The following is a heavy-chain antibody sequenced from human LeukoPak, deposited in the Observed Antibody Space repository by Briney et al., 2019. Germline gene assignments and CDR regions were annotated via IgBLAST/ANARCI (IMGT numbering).Heavy chain of an antibody. CDR3: ARGGGYGSGNHYRGGAFDI. CDR1: GFIVSDDY. Sequence: GGSLRLSCATSGFIVSDDYMTWVRQAPGKGLEWVSVIYRGGSTYYAESVKGRFTISRDNSKNMVYLQMYSLRVEDAAVNYCARGGGYGSGNHYRGGAFDIWGQGTMVTVSS. J-gene: IGHJ3*02. CDR2: IYRGGST. V-gene: IGHV3-53*01. D-gene: IGHD3-10*01.